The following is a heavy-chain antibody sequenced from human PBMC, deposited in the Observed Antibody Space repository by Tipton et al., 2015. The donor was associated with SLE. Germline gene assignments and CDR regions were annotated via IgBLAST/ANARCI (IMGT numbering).Heavy chain of an antibody. CDR3: VREGDTAFDY. J-gene: IGHJ4*02. D-gene: IGHD5-18*01. V-gene: IGHV3-30*04. CDR2: TSKDGYYK. Sequence: LRLSCAASGFTFSLHAFHWVRQSPGKGLEWVAVTSKDGYYKFYADFVKGRFTISRDNAKNTVYLQMNSLRAEDTAVYYCVREGDTAFDYWGQGTLVTVSS. CDR1: GFTFSLHA.